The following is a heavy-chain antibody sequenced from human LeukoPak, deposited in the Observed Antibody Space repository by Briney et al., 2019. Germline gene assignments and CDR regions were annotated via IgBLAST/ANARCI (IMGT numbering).Heavy chain of an antibody. CDR2: IKQDGSEK. Sequence: GGSLRLSRAASGFTFSSYWMSWVRRAPGKGLEWVANIKQDGSEKYYVDSVKGRFTISRDNAKNSLYLQMNSLRAEDTAVYYCAREHSSSWYNRWFDPWGQGTLVTVSS. J-gene: IGHJ5*02. V-gene: IGHV3-7*01. CDR3: AREHSSSWYNRWFDP. D-gene: IGHD6-13*01. CDR1: GFTFSSYW.